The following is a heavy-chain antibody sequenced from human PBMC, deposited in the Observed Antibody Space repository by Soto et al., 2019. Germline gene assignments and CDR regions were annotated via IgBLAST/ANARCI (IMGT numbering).Heavy chain of an antibody. V-gene: IGHV3-23*01. CDR3: ARRGYFYESSGYNPFDY. CDR2: ISDSSTTT. J-gene: IGHJ4*02. Sequence: PGWSLRLSCEASGFTFSTYAMNWVRQAPGKGLEWVSGISDSSTTTYYSDSVKGRFTISRDNSKRMLYMQMNSLRPEDTAVYYCARRGYFYESSGYNPFDYWGQGALVTVS. D-gene: IGHD3-22*01. CDR1: GFTFSTYA.